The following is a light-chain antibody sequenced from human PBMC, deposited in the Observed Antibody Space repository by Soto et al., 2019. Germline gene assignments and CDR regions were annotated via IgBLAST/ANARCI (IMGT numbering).Light chain of an antibody. CDR1: QSISSF. Sequence: DIQVTQSPSSLSASVGDRVTITCRASQSISSFLNWYQQKPGKVPKLLIYAASTLQSGVPSRFSGSGSGADFTLTISSLQPEDFATYYCQQTYRTWTFGQGTKVDIK. J-gene: IGKJ1*01. V-gene: IGKV1-39*01. CDR2: AAS. CDR3: QQTYRTWT.